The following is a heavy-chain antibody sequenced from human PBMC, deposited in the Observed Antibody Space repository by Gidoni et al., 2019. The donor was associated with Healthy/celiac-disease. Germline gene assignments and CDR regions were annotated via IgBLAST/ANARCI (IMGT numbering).Heavy chain of an antibody. CDR1: GFTFSSYG. Sequence: QVQLVESGGGVVQPGRSLRLSCAASGFTFSSYGMHWVRQAPGKGLEWVAVIWYDGSNKYYADSVKGRFTISRDNSKNTLYLQMNSLRAEDTAVYYCARAATMVRGVITRWEKHFDYWGQGTLVTVSS. CDR2: IWYDGSNK. CDR3: ARAATMVRGVITRWEKHFDY. J-gene: IGHJ4*02. D-gene: IGHD3-10*01. V-gene: IGHV3-33*01.